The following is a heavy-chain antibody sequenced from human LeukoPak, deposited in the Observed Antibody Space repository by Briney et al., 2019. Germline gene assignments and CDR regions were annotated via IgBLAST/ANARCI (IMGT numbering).Heavy chain of an antibody. CDR2: ISGSGGST. CDR3: AKDRYGDYDY. V-gene: IGHV3-23*01. Sequence: GGSLRLSCAASGFTFSSYAMSWVRQAPGKRLEWVSAISGSGGSTYYADSVKGRFTTSRDNSKNTLYLQMNSLRAEDTAVYYCAKDRYGDYDYWGQGTLVTVSS. J-gene: IGHJ4*02. D-gene: IGHD4-17*01. CDR1: GFTFSSYA.